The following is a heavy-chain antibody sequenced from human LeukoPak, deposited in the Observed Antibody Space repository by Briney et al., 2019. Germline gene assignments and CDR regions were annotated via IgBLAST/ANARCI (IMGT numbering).Heavy chain of an antibody. Sequence: ASVKVSCKASGYTFTSYDINWVRQATGQGLEWMGWMNPNSGNTGYAQKFQGRVTMTRNTSISTAYMELSSLRSEDTAVYYCARGEYDSWSGYYTGYYYYGMDVWGQGTTVTVSS. CDR3: ARGEYDSWSGYYTGYYYYGMDV. D-gene: IGHD3-3*01. J-gene: IGHJ6*02. V-gene: IGHV1-8*01. CDR1: GYTFTSYD. CDR2: MNPNSGNT.